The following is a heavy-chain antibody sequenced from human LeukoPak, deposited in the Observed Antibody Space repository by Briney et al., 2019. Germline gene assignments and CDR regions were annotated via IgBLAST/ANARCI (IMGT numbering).Heavy chain of an antibody. V-gene: IGHV4-59*01. D-gene: IGHD1-14*01. CDR3: ARGRKGYFDY. CDR2: IYYSGST. CDR1: GGSIRSYY. J-gene: IGHJ4*02. Sequence: SETLSLTCTVSGGSIRSYYWSWIRQPPGKGLEWIAYIYYSGSTNYNPSLKSRVTISVDTSKNQFSLKLSSVTAADTAVYYCARGRKGYFDYWGQGTLVTVSS.